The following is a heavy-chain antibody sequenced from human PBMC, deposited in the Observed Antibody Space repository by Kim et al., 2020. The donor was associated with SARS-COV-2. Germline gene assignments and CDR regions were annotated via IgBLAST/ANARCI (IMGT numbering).Heavy chain of an antibody. D-gene: IGHD2-21*01. Sequence: GGSLRLSCEGSGFTFSSYWMTWVRQVPGKGLEWVAIIKHDESEKYYLDSVKGRFSISRDNTKNSVFLQLDSLTSEDTGVYYCARTGICGGGSCYPNWLDPWGQGVLVTVSS. CDR3: ARTGICGGGSCYPNWLDP. J-gene: IGHJ5*02. CDR1: GFTFSSYW. CDR2: IKHDESEK. V-gene: IGHV3-7*03.